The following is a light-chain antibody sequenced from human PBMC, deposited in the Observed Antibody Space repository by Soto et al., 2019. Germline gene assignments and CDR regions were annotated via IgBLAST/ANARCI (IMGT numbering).Light chain of an antibody. J-gene: IGLJ3*02. CDR2: GNS. Sequence: QSVLTQPPSVSGAPGQRVTISCTGSSSNIGASYVHWYQQLPGTAPKLLIYGNSNRPSGVPDRFSGSKSGTTASLAITGLQAEDEADYYCQSYDSSLSRGVFGGGTKLTVL. CDR3: QSYDSSLSRGV. CDR1: SSNIGASY. V-gene: IGLV1-40*01.